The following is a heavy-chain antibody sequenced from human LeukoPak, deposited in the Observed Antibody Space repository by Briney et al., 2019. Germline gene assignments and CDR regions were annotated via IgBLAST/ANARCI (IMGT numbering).Heavy chain of an antibody. CDR3: ARKVIVVVPAAIRYFDY. CDR2: ISNSGGST. V-gene: IGHV3-23*01. CDR1: GFTFSRYA. Sequence: GGSLRLSCAASGFTFSRYAMSWVRQAPGKGLERVSSISNSGGSTYYADSVKGRFTISRDNSKNTLYLQMDSLRAEDTAVYYCARKVIVVVPAAIRYFDYWGQGTLVTVSS. D-gene: IGHD2-2*02. J-gene: IGHJ4*02.